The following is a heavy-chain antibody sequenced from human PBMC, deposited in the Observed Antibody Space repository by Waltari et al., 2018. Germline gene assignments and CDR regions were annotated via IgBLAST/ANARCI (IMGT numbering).Heavy chain of an antibody. J-gene: IGHJ6*02. CDR2: IIPILGIG. D-gene: IGHD2-15*01. Sequence: QVQLVQSGAEVKKPGSSVKVSCTASGGTFSSYAISWVRQAPGQGLEWMGRIIPILGIGNNAQKYQGRVTITADKSTSTAYMELSSLRSEDTAVYYCAISPIVVVVAATDYYYYGMDVWGQGTTVTVSS. CDR1: GGTFSSYA. CDR3: AISPIVVVVAATDYYYYGMDV. V-gene: IGHV1-69*09.